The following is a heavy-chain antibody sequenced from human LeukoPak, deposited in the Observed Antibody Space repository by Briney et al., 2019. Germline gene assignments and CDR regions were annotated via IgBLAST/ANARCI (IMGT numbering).Heavy chain of an antibody. V-gene: IGHV3-74*01. CDR3: ARGNYDFWSGYDDAFDI. CDR2: INNDGSST. CDR1: GFTFSTYW. D-gene: IGHD3-3*01. J-gene: IGHJ3*02. Sequence: GGSLRLSCAVSGFTFSTYWMHWVRQVPGKGLVWVSRINNDGSSTSYADSVKGRFTISRDNAKNTLYLQMNSLRAEDTAVYYCARGNYDFWSGYDDAFDIWGQGTMVTVSS.